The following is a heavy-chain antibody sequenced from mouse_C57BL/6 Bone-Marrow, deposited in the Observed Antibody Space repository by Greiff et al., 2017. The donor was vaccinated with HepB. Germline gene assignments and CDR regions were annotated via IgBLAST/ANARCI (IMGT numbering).Heavy chain of an antibody. D-gene: IGHD1-1*01. V-gene: IGHV5-6*01. CDR2: ISSGGSYT. CDR1: GFTFSSYG. J-gene: IGHJ1*03. Sequence: EVQVVESGGDLVKPGGSLKLSCAASGFTFSSYGMSWVRQTPDKRLEWVATISSGGSYTYYPDSVKGRFTISRDKAKNTLYLQMSSLKSEDTAMYYCARLYYGSSYVDWYFDVWGTGTTVTVSS. CDR3: ARLYYGSSYVDWYFDV.